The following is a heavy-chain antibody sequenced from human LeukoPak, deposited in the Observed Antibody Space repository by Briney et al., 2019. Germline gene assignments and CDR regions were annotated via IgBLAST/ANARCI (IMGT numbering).Heavy chain of an antibody. CDR3: ASSYCSGGSCPYGMDV. D-gene: IGHD2-15*01. Sequence: SETLSLTCTVSGGSISSHYWSWIRQPPRNGLESIGYIYYRGSTNYKPPLKSRVTISVDTSKNQFSLKLSSVTAADTAVYYCASSYCSGGSCPYGMDVWGQGTTVTVSS. J-gene: IGHJ6*02. CDR2: IYYRGST. V-gene: IGHV4-59*08. CDR1: GGSISSHY.